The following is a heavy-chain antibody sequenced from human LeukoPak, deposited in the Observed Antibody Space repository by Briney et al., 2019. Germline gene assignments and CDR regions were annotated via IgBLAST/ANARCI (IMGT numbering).Heavy chain of an antibody. CDR3: AKDYVSYCSSTSCYNWFDP. CDR2: ISYDGSNK. Sequence: GGSLRLSCAASGFTFSSYGMHWVRQAPGKGLEWVAVISYDGSNKYYADSVKGRFTISRDNSKNTLYLQMNSLRAEDTAVYYCAKDYVSYCSSTSCYNWFDPWGQGTLVTGSS. D-gene: IGHD2-2*01. J-gene: IGHJ5*02. CDR1: GFTFSSYG. V-gene: IGHV3-30*18.